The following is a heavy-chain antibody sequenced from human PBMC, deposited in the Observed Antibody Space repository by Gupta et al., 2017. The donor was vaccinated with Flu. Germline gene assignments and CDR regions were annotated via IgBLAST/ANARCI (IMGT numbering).Heavy chain of an antibody. CDR1: ADSINKSPYY. J-gene: IGHJ4*02. CDR2: IFYSGVT. CDR3: ARRSDHGGYCDS. Sequence: VSADSINKSPYYWGWIRQSPGRGLAWIGNIFYSGVTYYNPSLKGRVTISVDTSKNQFSLNLSSVTAADTAVYFCARRSDHGGYCDSWGQGTLVTVSS. D-gene: IGHD4-17*01. V-gene: IGHV4-39*01.